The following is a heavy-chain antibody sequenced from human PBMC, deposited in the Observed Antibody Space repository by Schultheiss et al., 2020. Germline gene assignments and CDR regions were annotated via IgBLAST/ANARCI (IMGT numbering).Heavy chain of an antibody. Sequence: SQTLSITCTVSGGSISSYYWSWIRQPPGKGLEWIGYIYYSGSTNYSPSLKSRVTMSVDTSKNQFSLNLSSVTTADTAVYYCARGFLGSSLWGQGTLVTVSS. CDR1: GGSISSYY. D-gene: IGHD3-16*01. CDR2: IYYSGST. J-gene: IGHJ4*02. CDR3: ARGFLGSSL. V-gene: IGHV4-59*01.